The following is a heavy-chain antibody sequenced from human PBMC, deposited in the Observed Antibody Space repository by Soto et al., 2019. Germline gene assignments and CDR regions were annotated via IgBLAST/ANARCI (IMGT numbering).Heavy chain of an antibody. CDR3: ARDCATFGYFSGVSCSSCFDL. CDR1: GFTFSDYY. CDR2: ISSSGSTI. Sequence: GGSLRLSCAASGFTFSDYYMSWIRQAPGKGLEWVSYISSSGSTIYYADSVKGRFTISRDNAKNSLYLQMNSLRAEDTAVYSCARDCATFGYFSGVSCSSCFDLWGQGTLVTVSS. D-gene: IGHD2-15*01. J-gene: IGHJ5*02. V-gene: IGHV3-11*01.